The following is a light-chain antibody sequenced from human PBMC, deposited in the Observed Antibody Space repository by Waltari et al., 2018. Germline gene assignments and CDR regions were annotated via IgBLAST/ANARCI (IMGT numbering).Light chain of an antibody. Sequence: DIQMTQSPSSLSPSVGDRIIITSRASQEINRNLNWYQKQVGKAPKLLIYGASNLQSGVPSRFSGSGSETDYTLIISSLQPEDSASYFCQQSHSVPYTFGQETKLVIK. J-gene: IGKJ2*01. CDR1: QEINRN. V-gene: IGKV1-39*01. CDR2: GAS. CDR3: QQSHSVPYT.